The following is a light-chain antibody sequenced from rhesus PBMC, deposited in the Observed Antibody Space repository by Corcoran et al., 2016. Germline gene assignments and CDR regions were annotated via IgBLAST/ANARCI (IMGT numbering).Light chain of an antibody. CDR1: NIGAKT. V-gene: IGLV3-40*01. CDR3: QVWDDSSLATV. CDR2: DDV. J-gene: IGLJ6*01. Sequence: SLELTQPPSVSVSPGQTARFTFGGDNIGAKTVQWYQQRPPQAPVVVIYDDVKRPSGIPERFTGSNSGTTATLIINGVEAGDEADDYCQVWDDSSLATVFGGGTKLTVL.